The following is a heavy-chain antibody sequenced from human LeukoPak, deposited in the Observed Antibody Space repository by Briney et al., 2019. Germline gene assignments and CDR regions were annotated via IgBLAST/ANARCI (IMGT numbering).Heavy chain of an antibody. CDR1: GYTFTSYY. Sequence: GASVKVSCKASGYTFTSYYMHWVRQAPGQGLEWMGIINPSGGSTSYAQKFQGRVTMTRDTSTSTVYMELSSLRSEDTAVYYCVGPEGSGYPRLDYWGQGTLVTVSS. J-gene: IGHJ4*02. D-gene: IGHD3-22*01. V-gene: IGHV1-46*03. CDR2: INPSGGST. CDR3: VGPEGSGYPRLDY.